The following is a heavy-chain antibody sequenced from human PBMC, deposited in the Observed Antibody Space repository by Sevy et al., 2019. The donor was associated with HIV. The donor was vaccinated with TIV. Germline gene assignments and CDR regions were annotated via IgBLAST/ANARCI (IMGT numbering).Heavy chain of an antibody. CDR3: ARSYYYDSSGNXVXXXFXS. J-gene: IGHJ4*02. D-gene: IGHD3-22*01. V-gene: IGHV4-61*02. Sequence: SETLSLTCTVSGGXISSGNYXWSWIRQPAGKGLEXIGRXYTSGTTNYNPSLKSRVTMSVDTSQNQFSLKLTSVTAAXXAVYYCARSYYYDSSGNXVXXXFXSXGXGTLVTVSS. CDR1: GGXISSGNYX. CDR2: XYTSGTT.